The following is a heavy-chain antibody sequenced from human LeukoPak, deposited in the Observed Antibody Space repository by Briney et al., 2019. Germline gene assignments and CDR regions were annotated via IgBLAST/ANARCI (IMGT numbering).Heavy chain of an antibody. CDR3: AKSSYYDSSGYYREYYFDH. CDR1: GFVFSSYG. V-gene: IGHV3-23*01. CDR2: ISGGGGST. Sequence: GGSLRLSCAASGFVFSSYGMTWVRQAPGKGLEWVSSISGGGGSTNSADSVKGRFTISRDNSKNTLYLQMNSLRAEDTAVYYCAKSSYYDSSGYYREYYFDHWGQGTLVTVSS. D-gene: IGHD3-22*01. J-gene: IGHJ4*02.